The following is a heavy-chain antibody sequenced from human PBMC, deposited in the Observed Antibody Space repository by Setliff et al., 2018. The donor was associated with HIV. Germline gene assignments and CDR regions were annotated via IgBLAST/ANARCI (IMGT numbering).Heavy chain of an antibody. Sequence: GASVKVSCKPSGGNINNYVLSWVRQAPGQGLEWMGIINCENGDTTYAQNFKDRVTVTTDASTTTAYMELRSLRSDDTAIYYCARLPKPDSSGWGYFDFWGQGTLVTVSS. V-gene: IGHV1-18*01. D-gene: IGHD3-22*01. CDR2: INCENGDT. CDR1: GGNINNYV. J-gene: IGHJ4*02. CDR3: ARLPKPDSSGWGYFDF.